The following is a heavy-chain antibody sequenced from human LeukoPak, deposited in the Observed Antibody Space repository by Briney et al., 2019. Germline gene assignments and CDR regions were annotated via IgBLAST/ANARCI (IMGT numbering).Heavy chain of an antibody. J-gene: IGHJ4*02. CDR1: GFTFSSYD. V-gene: IGHV3-13*04. Sequence: QPGGSLRLSSAASGFTFSSYDMHWVRQATGKGLEWVSAIGTAGDTHYPGSVKGRFTISRENAKNSLYLQMSSLRAGDTAVYYCARGYYYGSGSYWGFDYWGQGTLVTVSS. D-gene: IGHD3-10*01. CDR2: IGTAGDT. CDR3: ARGYYYGSGSYWGFDY.